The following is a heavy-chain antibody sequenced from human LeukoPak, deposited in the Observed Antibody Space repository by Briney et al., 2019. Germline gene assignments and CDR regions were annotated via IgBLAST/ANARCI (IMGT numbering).Heavy chain of an antibody. CDR1: GFTFSSYA. CDR3: ASPYYYGSGSYVDY. D-gene: IGHD3-10*01. V-gene: IGHV3-30-3*01. J-gene: IGHJ4*02. CDR2: ISHDGTTK. Sequence: GSLRLSCAASGFTFSSYAMHWVRQAPGKGPEWVTVISHDGTTKYYADSVKGRFTISRDNSKNTLYLQMNSLRAEDTAVYYCASPYYYGSGSYVDYWGQGTLVTVSS.